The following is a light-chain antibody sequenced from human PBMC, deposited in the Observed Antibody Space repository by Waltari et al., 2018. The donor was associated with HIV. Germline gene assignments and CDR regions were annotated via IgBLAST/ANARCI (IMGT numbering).Light chain of an antibody. J-gene: IGLJ2*01. V-gene: IGLV3-21*04. CDR3: QIWDSSLDHVL. Sequence: SYVLTQTPSVSLAPGKTARITCVGNYIGSKNLQWYQQKPGQAPVLVIYDDMDRPSGIPERFSGSNAGNTATLTISRVEAGDEADYYCQIWDSSLDHVLFGGGTKLTVL. CDR2: DDM. CDR1: YIGSKN.